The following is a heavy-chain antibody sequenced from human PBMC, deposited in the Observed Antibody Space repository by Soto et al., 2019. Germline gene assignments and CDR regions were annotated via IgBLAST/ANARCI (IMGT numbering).Heavy chain of an antibody. CDR2: IYYSGST. J-gene: IGHJ4*02. CDR3: ARAQARDSVNY. Sequence: PSETLSLTCTVSGGSISSGGYYWSWIRQHPGKGLEWIGYIYYSGSTYYNPSLKSRVTISVDTSKSQFSLKLSPVTAADTAVYYCARAQARDSVNYWGQGTLVTVSS. V-gene: IGHV4-31*03. CDR1: GGSISSGGYY. D-gene: IGHD2-21*02.